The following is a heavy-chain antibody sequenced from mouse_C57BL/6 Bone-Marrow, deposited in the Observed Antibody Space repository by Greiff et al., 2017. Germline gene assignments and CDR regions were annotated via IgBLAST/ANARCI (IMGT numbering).Heavy chain of an antibody. CDR3: AREDSSGYYFDY. CDR2: INPNNGGT. CDR1: GYTFTDYY. D-gene: IGHD3-2*02. Sequence: EVQLQQSGPELVKPGASVKISCKASGYTFTDYYMNWVKQSHGKSLEWIGDINPNNGGTSYNQKFKGKATLTVDKSSSPAYMELRSLTSEDSAVYYCAREDSSGYYFDYWGQGTTLTVSS. V-gene: IGHV1-26*01. J-gene: IGHJ2*01.